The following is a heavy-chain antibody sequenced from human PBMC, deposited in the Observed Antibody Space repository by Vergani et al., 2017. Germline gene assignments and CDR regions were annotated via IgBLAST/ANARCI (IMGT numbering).Heavy chain of an antibody. CDR2: IYYSGST. J-gene: IGHJ3*02. CDR3: ARSYCSGGSCYRGVGAFDI. V-gene: IGHV4-39*01. Sequence: QLQLQESGPGLVKPSETLSLTCTVSGGSISSSSYYWGWIRQPPGKGLEWIGNIYYSGSTYYNPSLKSRVTISVDTSKNQFSLKLSSVTAADTAVYYCARSYCSGGSCYRGVGAFDIWGQGTMVTVSS. D-gene: IGHD2-15*01. CDR1: GGSISSSSYY.